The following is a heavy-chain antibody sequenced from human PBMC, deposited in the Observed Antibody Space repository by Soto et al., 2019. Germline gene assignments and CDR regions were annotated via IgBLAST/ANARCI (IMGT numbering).Heavy chain of an antibody. CDR3: ARVHCGGDCRPGEWFYYYGMDV. D-gene: IGHD2-21*02. V-gene: IGHV1-46*01. CDR2: INPRGGDS. Sequence: GASVKVSCKASGYRFVDYYIQWVRQAPGQGLEWMGIINPRGGDSRYAQKFQGRVTVTMDTSTSTVYMDLRSLTSEDTAVYYCARVHCGGDCRPGEWFYYYGMDVWGQGTTVTVSS. CDR1: GYRFVDYY. J-gene: IGHJ6*02.